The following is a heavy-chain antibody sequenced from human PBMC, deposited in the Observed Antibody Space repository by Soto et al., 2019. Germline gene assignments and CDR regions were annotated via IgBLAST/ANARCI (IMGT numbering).Heavy chain of an antibody. CDR3: ARHESSNISGMDV. D-gene: IGHD6-6*01. J-gene: IGHJ6*02. V-gene: IGHV3-21*01. Sequence: EVQLVESGGGLVKPGGSLRLSCAASGFTFRSYSMNWVRQAPGKGLEWVSSISSSSFSINYADSVKGRFSISRDNAQNSLHLQMNNMRAQGTAVYYCARHESSNISGMDVWGQGTTVTVSS. CDR1: GFTFRSYS. CDR2: ISSSSFSI.